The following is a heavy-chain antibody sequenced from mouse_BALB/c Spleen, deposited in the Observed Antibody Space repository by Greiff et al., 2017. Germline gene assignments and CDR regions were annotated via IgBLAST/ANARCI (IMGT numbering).Heavy chain of an antibody. Sequence: VQLQQSGAELVKPGASVKLSCTASGFNIKDTYMHWVKQRPEQGLEWIGRIDPANGNTKYDPKFQGKATITADTSSNTAYLQLSSLTSEDTAVYYCARNDGNYVYYFDYWGQGTTLTVSS. J-gene: IGHJ2*01. CDR3: ARNDGNYVYYFDY. D-gene: IGHD2-3*01. CDR2: IDPANGNT. CDR1: GFNIKDTY. V-gene: IGHV14-3*02.